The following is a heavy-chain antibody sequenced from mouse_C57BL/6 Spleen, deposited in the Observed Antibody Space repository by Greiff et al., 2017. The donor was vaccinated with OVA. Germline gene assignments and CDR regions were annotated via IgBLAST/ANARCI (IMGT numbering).Heavy chain of an antibody. Sequence: EVQVVESGGGLVKPGGSLKLSCAASGFTFSSYAMSWVRQTPEKRLEWVATISDGGSYTYYPDNVKGRFTISRDTANNNLFLQMNEMKSEDTDMYNWARDDAWLLPLYAMDYWGQGTSVTVSS. CDR2: ISDGGSYT. CDR3: ARDDAWLLPLYAMDY. CDR1: GFTFSSYA. J-gene: IGHJ4*01. D-gene: IGHD2-3*01. V-gene: IGHV5-4*01.